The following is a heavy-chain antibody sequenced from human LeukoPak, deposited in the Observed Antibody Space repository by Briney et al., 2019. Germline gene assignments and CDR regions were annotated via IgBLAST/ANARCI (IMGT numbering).Heavy chain of an antibody. D-gene: IGHD3-10*02. CDR2: IRFDESNK. CDR1: GFTFSRNG. V-gene: IGHV3-30*02. CDR3: AKDTYGLARVTMVGGDY. Sequence: GGSLRLSCAASGFTFSRNGMHWVRQTPGKGLEWVAFIRFDESNKYYADSVKGRFTISRDDSENTLFLQMNSLRAEDTAVYYCAKDTYGLARVTMVGGDYWGQGTLVTVSS. J-gene: IGHJ4*02.